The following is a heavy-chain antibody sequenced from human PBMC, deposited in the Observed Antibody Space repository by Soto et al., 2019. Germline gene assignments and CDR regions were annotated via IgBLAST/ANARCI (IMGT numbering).Heavy chain of an antibody. CDR3: AGGSGWISDT. D-gene: IGHD6-19*01. CDR2: IKDDGGDE. J-gene: IGHJ5*02. Sequence: EVQLVESGGGLVQPGGSLRLSCAASGFTFSPYWISWVRQAPGKGLEWVAIIKDDGGDELYLEAVRGRFTISRDNAKKSLYLAMDNLRVEDTAVYYCAGGSGWISDTWGQGTLVTVSS. CDR1: GFTFSPYW. V-gene: IGHV3-7*05.